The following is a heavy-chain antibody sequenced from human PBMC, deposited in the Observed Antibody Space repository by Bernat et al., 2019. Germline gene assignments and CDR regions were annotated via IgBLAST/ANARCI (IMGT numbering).Heavy chain of an antibody. Sequence: EVQLVESGGGLVQPGGSLRLSCAASGFTFSSSAMSWVRQAPGKGLEWVSVISGSGGSTYYADSVKGRFTISRDNSKNTLYLQMNSLRAEDTAVYYCAKARYNSSWYGVDVWGQGTTVTVSS. CDR3: AKARYNSSWYGVDV. J-gene: IGHJ6*02. D-gene: IGHD6-13*01. CDR1: GFTFSSSA. CDR2: ISGSGGST. V-gene: IGHV3-23*04.